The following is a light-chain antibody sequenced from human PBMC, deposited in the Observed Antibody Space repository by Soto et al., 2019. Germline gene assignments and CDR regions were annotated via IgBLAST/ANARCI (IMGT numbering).Light chain of an antibody. J-gene: IGLJ1*01. V-gene: IGLV1-47*01. CDR3: AAWDDSLSYV. CDR1: SSNIGSNY. Sequence: QSVLTQPPSASGTPGQRVTISCSGSSSNIGSNYVYWYQQLPGTAPKLLIYRNNQRPSGVPDRLSGSKSGTSASLAISGLRSEDEADYYCAAWDDSLSYVFGTGTKVTVL. CDR2: RNN.